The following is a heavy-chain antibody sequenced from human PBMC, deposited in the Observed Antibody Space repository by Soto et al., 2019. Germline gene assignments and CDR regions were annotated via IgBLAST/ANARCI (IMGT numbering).Heavy chain of an antibody. Sequence: SETLSLTCTVSGGSVTSGSYYWNWIRQPPGKGLEWIGYISYSGSTNYNPSLKSRVTISVDTSKNQFSLKLSSVTAADTAVYYCARRYSSAFDIWGQGTMVTVSS. V-gene: IGHV4-61*01. D-gene: IGHD6-13*01. J-gene: IGHJ3*02. CDR1: GGSVTSGSYY. CDR2: ISYSGST. CDR3: ARRYSSAFDI.